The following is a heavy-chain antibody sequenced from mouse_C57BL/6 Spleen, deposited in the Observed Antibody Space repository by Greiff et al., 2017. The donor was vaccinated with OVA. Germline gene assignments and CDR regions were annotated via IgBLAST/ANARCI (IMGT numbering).Heavy chain of an antibody. D-gene: IGHD3-2*02. J-gene: IGHJ2*01. CDR3: TIDSSGYVNYFDY. CDR1: GFNIKDDY. CDR2: FDPANGDT. Sequence: EVQLQQSGAELVRPGASVKLSCTASGFNIKDDYMHWVKQRPEQGLEWIGWFDPANGDTEYAPQFQGKATITADTSSNKAYMQLSSLTSEDAAVYYCTIDSSGYVNYFDYWGQGTTLTVSS. V-gene: IGHV14-4*01.